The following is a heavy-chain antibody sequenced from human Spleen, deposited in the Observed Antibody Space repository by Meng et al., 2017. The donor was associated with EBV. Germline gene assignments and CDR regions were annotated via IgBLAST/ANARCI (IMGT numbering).Heavy chain of an antibody. CDR1: GFTFSSYS. J-gene: IGHJ4*02. CDR3: AREGNYYDSSGYYRYFDY. CDR2: ISSSSSYI. V-gene: IGHV3-21*01. Sequence: EVQLVESGXXLVKPGGSLRLPCAXSGFTFSSYSMNWVRQAPGKGLEWVSSISSSSSYIYYADSVKGRFTISRDNAKNSLYLQMNSLRAEDTAVYYCAREGNYYDSSGYYRYFDYWGQGTLVTVSS. D-gene: IGHD3-22*01.